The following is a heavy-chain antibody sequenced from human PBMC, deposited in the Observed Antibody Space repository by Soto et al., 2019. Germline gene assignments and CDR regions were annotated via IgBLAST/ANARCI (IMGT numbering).Heavy chain of an antibody. V-gene: IGHV4-34*01. D-gene: IGHD4-17*01. Sequence: NPSETLSLTCAVYGGSFSGYYWSWIRQPPGKGLEWIGGINHSGSTNYNPSLKSRVTISVDTSKNQFSLKLSSVTAADTAVYYCARHRTDYGGKRNWFDPWGQGTLVTVS. J-gene: IGHJ5*02. CDR3: ARHRTDYGGKRNWFDP. CDR2: INHSGST. CDR1: GGSFSGYY.